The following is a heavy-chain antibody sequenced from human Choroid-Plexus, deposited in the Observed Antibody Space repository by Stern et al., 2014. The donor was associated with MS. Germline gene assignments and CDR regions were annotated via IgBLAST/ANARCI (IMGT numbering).Heavy chain of an antibody. Sequence: QLVQSGAEVKKPGASVKVSCKTSGYIFTGYYIHWVRHAPGQGLEWMAWINPNTGGTTYAQKFQGRVTMSRDTSISTAYVELSSLTSDDTAVYYCARDQRGITIFGVVTDYYYLGMDVWGQGTTVTVSS. V-gene: IGHV1-2*02. J-gene: IGHJ6*02. CDR3: ARDQRGITIFGVVTDYYYLGMDV. D-gene: IGHD3-3*01. CDR2: INPNTGGT. CDR1: GYIFTGYY.